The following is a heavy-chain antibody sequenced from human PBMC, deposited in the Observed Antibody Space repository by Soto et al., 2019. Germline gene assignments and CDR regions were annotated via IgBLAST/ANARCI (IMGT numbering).Heavy chain of an antibody. Sequence: VQLLESGGGLVQPGGSLRLSCAASGFTFSSYAMSWVRQAPGKGLEWVSGISGSGSNTYYPDSVKGRFTVSRDNSKKTLYLQMDSLRAEDTAIYYCAKAPKGNYYYGMDVWGQGTSVTVSS. CDR2: ISGSGSNT. CDR3: AKAPKGNYYYGMDV. D-gene: IGHD6-13*01. J-gene: IGHJ6*02. CDR1: GFTFSSYA. V-gene: IGHV3-23*01.